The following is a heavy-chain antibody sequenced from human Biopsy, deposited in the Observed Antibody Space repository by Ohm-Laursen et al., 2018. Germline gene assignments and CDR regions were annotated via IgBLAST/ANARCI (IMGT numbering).Heavy chain of an antibody. CDR1: GFTFASHA. V-gene: IGHV3-23*01. J-gene: IGHJ3*02. CDR3: TKAGSQDGFDI. CDR2: ISGSGDTA. D-gene: IGHD3-10*01. Sequence: SLRPSCAASGFTFASHAMRWVRQAPGKGLEWVSLISGSGDTAYYPDSVKGRFTISRDNSKNTLYLEMNSLRTEETAKYYCTKAGSQDGFDIWGPGTMVTVSS.